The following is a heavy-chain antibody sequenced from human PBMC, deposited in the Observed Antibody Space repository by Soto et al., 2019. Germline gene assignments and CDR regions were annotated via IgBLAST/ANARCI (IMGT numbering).Heavy chain of an antibody. CDR3: AREARVFGKAFDV. D-gene: IGHD3-3*01. CDR2: IGTAGDT. J-gene: IGHJ3*01. CDR1: GFTFSSFD. V-gene: IGHV3-13*01. Sequence: GESLRLSCAASGFTFSSFDIHWVRQPTGKGLEWVSAIGTAGDTYYPGSVKGRFTISRDNAKNSLHLQMNSLRAGDTAVYYCAREARVFGKAFDVWGQGTMVTVSS.